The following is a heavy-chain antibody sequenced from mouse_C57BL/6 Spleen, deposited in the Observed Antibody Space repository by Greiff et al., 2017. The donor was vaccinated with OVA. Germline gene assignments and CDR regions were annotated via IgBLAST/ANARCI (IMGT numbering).Heavy chain of an antibody. J-gene: IGHJ2*01. CDR1: GYAFSSYW. CDR3: ATGSSGYPSDY. D-gene: IGHD3-2*02. V-gene: IGHV1-80*01. Sequence: VQLQQSGAELVKPGASVKISCKASGYAFSSYWMNWVKQRPGKGLEWIGQIYPGDGDTNYNGKFKGKATLTADKSSSTAYMQLSSLTSEDSAVYFCATGSSGYPSDYWGQGTTLTVSS. CDR2: IYPGDGDT.